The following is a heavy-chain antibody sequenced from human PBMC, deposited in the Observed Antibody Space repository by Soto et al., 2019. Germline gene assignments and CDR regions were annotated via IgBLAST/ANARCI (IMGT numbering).Heavy chain of an antibody. D-gene: IGHD1-20*01. Sequence: DVQLVESGGGLVQPGGSLRLSCAASGFTFSSYGMNWVRQAPEKGLEWVADIGSGSWGDTYYADSVKGRFTTSRDNAKNSLYLQMDSLRAEDAAVYYCARDPDGITDFDNWGQGTLVTVSS. CDR3: ARDPDGITDFDN. V-gene: IGHV3-48*01. J-gene: IGHJ4*02. CDR1: GFTFSSYG. CDR2: IGSGSWGDT.